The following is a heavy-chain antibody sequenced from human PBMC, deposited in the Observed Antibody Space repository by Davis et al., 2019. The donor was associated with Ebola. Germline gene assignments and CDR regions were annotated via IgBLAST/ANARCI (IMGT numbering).Heavy chain of an antibody. J-gene: IGHJ4*02. V-gene: IGHV1-69*13. CDR3: ARSVSTDLAAAGH. CDR2: IIPIFGSA. CDR1: RVTFINYV. D-gene: IGHD6-13*01. Sequence: SVKVSCKASRVTFINYVITWVRQPPAQGLEWMGGIIPIFGSANYAQRFQGRLPITVDESTNTDYMELSSLRSEDTALYYCARSVSTDLAAAGHWGQGPLVTVSS.